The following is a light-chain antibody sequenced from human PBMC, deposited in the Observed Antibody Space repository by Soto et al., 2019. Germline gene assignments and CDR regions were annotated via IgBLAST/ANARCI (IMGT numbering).Light chain of an antibody. Sequence: VLTHAPATLSLSPGESATLSCRASQNIGKFLVWYRQKPGQAPRLLIYDASSRAPGAAARFGGSGSGTDFTLPISSREAEDVAVYYWQERTVWPPVFGGGTKVEIK. CDR1: QNIGKF. CDR3: QERTVWPPV. J-gene: IGKJ4*01. V-gene: IGKV3-11*01. CDR2: DAS.